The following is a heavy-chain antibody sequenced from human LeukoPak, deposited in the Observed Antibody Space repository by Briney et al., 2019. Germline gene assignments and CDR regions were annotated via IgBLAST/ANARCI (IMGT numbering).Heavy chain of an antibody. Sequence: SETLSLTCAVSGGSISSSDWWSWVRPSPEKGLEWIGDVCHSGSTNYNPSLKSRVTISVDKSRNQFSLKLSSVTAADTAVYYCVSRRPWFDPWGQGALVTVSS. CDR3: VSRRPWFDP. J-gene: IGHJ5*02. V-gene: IGHV4-4*02. CDR2: VCHSGST. CDR1: GGSISSSDW.